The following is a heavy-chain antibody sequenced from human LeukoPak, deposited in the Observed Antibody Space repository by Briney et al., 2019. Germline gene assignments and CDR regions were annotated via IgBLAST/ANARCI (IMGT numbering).Heavy chain of an antibody. J-gene: IGHJ4*02. D-gene: IGHD2-8*01. Sequence: GGSLRLTCAASGFTFSSYAMSWVRQAPGKGLEWVSAISGSGGSTYYADSVKGRFTISRDNSKNTLYLQMNSLRAEDTAVYYCADHCTNGICYKEFDYWGQGTLVTVSS. CDR2: ISGSGGST. CDR3: ADHCTNGICYKEFDY. CDR1: GFTFSSYA. V-gene: IGHV3-23*01.